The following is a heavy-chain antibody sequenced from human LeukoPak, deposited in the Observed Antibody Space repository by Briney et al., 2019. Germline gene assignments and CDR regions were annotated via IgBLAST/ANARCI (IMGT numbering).Heavy chain of an antibody. V-gene: IGHV3-15*01. CDR2: IKSKTDGGTT. CDR3: TTDVYCSGGSCFLPNDY. CDR1: GFTFSNAW. D-gene: IGHD2-15*01. Sequence: GGSLRLFCAASGFTFSNAWMSWVRQAPGKGLEWVGRIKSKTDGGTTDYAAPVKGRFTISRDDSKNTLYLQMNSLKTEDTAVYYCTTDVYCSGGSCFLPNDYWGQRTLVTVSS. J-gene: IGHJ4*02.